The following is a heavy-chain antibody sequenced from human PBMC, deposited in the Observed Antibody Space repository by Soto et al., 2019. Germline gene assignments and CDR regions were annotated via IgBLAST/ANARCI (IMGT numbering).Heavy chain of an antibody. CDR2: IYTDGSRP. J-gene: IGHJ6*03. Sequence: EVQLVESGGTLVQPGGSLRLSCAASEFSFGNYWMHWVRQAPGKGLVWVSRIYTDGSRPNYADSVKGRFTISRDNAKNTLYLQMNSLRADDTAVYYCAREDAGPGNYCMDVWGKGTTVTVSS. CDR1: EFSFGNYW. D-gene: IGHD3-10*01. V-gene: IGHV3-74*01. CDR3: AREDAGPGNYCMDV.